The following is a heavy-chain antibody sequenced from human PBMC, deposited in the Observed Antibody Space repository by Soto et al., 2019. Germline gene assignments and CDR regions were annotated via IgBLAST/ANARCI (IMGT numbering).Heavy chain of an antibody. V-gene: IGHV3-30-3*01. CDR1: GFTFSSYA. D-gene: IGHD3-22*01. Sequence: GGSLRLSCAASGFTFSSYAMHWVRQAPGKGLEWVAVISYDGSNKYYADSVKGRFTISRDNSKNTLYLQMNSLRAEDTAVYYCARDPYDDDSSGVSYRMDVWGQGTTVTVSS. CDR2: ISYDGSNK. J-gene: IGHJ6*02. CDR3: ARDPYDDDSSGVSYRMDV.